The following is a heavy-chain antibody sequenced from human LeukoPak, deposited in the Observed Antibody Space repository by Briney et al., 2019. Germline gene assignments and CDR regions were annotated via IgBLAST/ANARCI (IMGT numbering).Heavy chain of an antibody. D-gene: IGHD6-19*01. Sequence: GGSLRLSCAASGFTFSSYSMNWVRQAPGKGLEWVSSISSSSSYIYYADSVKGRFTISRDNAKNSLYLQMNSLRAEDTAVYYCAKIPHSSGWYSVDYWGQGTLVTVSS. CDR3: AKIPHSSGWYSVDY. J-gene: IGHJ4*02. V-gene: IGHV3-21*01. CDR2: ISSSSSYI. CDR1: GFTFSSYS.